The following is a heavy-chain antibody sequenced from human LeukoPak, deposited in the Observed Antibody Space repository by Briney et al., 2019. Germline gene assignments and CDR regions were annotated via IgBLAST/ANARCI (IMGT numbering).Heavy chain of an antibody. CDR2: ISYDGSNK. D-gene: IGHD2-21*01. J-gene: IGHJ3*02. CDR3: AKGVPRSEGGAWIDAFDI. Sequence: PGRSLTLSSAASGFTFSSYGMHWVRQAPGKGLEWVAVISYDGSNKYYADSVKGRFNISRDNSQNTLYLQMNSLRAEDTAVYYCAKGVPRSEGGAWIDAFDIWGQGPISTATS. CDR1: GFTFSSYG. V-gene: IGHV3-30*18.